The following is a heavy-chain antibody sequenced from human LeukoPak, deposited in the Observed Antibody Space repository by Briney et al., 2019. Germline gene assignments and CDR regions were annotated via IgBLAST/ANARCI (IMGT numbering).Heavy chain of an antibody. J-gene: IGHJ6*02. V-gene: IGHV3-74*01. CDR1: GFTFGSYW. CDR2: INSDGSST. Sequence: GGSLRLSCAASGFTFGSYWMHWVRQAPGKGLVWVSRINSDGSSTSYADSVKGRFTISRDNAKNTLYLQMNSLRAEDTAVYYCARDPLIAAAGGYGMDVWGQGTTVTVSS. D-gene: IGHD6-13*01. CDR3: ARDPLIAAAGGYGMDV.